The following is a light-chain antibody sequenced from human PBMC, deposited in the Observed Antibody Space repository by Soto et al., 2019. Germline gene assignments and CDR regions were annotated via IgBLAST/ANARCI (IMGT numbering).Light chain of an antibody. V-gene: IGLV2-14*01. Sequence: QSALTQPASVSGSPGQSITISCNGTSSDVGGHNYVSWYQQHPGIAPKLMISEVSNRPSGVSNRFSGSKSGNTASLTISGLQAEDEADYYCSSYTTSSTLVFGGGTKLTVL. CDR3: SSYTTSSTLV. J-gene: IGLJ2*01. CDR1: SSDVGGHNY. CDR2: EVS.